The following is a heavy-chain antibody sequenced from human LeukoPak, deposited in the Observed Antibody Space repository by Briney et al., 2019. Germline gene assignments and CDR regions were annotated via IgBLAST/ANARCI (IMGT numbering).Heavy chain of an antibody. V-gene: IGHV3-66*01. CDR3: AKAVDGDNTYNFDY. J-gene: IGHJ4*02. Sequence: GGSLRLSCAASGLTVSSDYMSWVRQAPGKGLEWVSVMYSGGGTYYADSVRGRFTISRDNSKNTLYLQLNSLRAEDTAVYYCAKAVDGDNTYNFDYWGQGTLVTVSS. CDR1: GLTVSSDY. CDR2: MYSGGGT. D-gene: IGHD4-17*01.